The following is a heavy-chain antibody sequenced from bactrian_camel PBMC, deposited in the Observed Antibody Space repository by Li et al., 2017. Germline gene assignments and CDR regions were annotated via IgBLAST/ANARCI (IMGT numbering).Heavy chain of an antibody. V-gene: IGHV3S1*01. Sequence: QVQLVESGGGLVQPGGSLRLSCVASGFTFSTYPMTWVRQAPGKGLEWVANIYLGSGSTYYADSVKGRFTISRDNAKNTLYLQSNSLKTEDAAMYYCAKDANYDGLSEYDYWGQGTQVTVS. CDR1: GFTFSTYP. CDR2: IYLGSGST. D-gene: IGHD5*01. J-gene: IGHJ4*01. CDR3: AKDANYDGLSEYDY.